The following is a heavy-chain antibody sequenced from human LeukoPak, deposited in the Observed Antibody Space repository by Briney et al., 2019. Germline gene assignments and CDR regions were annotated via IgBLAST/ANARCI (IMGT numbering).Heavy chain of an antibody. D-gene: IGHD6-19*01. Sequence: GGSLRLSCAASGFTFSSYAMSWVRQAPGKGLEWVSAISGSGGSTYYADSVKGRFTISRDNSKNTLYLQMNSLRAEDTAVYYCAHRGKSSGWYYLDYWGQGTLVTVSS. CDR3: AHRGKSSGWYYLDY. CDR1: GFTFSSYA. V-gene: IGHV3-23*01. J-gene: IGHJ4*02. CDR2: ISGSGGST.